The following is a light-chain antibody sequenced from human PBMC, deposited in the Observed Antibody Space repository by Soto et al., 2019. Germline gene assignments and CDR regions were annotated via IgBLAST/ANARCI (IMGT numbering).Light chain of an antibody. V-gene: IGLV2-14*01. CDR2: EVT. CDR3: SSYTTSSTRV. Sequence: QSVLTQPASVSGSPGQSIAISCTGSSSDVGTYNYVSWYQQHPGKVPKLIIYEVTNRPSGVSNRFSGSKSGNTASLTISGLQAEDEADYYCSSYTTSSTRVFGTGTKLTVL. CDR1: SSDVGTYNY. J-gene: IGLJ1*01.